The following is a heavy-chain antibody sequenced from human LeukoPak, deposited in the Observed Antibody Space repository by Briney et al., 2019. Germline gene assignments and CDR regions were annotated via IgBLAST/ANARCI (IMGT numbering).Heavy chain of an antibody. V-gene: IGHV3-30*18. Sequence: PGRSLRLSCAASGFNFRRYGLHWVRQAPGKGLEWVAVISYDGSNKYYGDSVKGRFTISRDNSKSTLYLQTNTLRVEDAAVYYCAKDRVEGKQWLAQFDSWGQGTLVTVSS. J-gene: IGHJ4*02. CDR2: ISYDGSNK. D-gene: IGHD6-19*01. CDR1: GFNFRRYG. CDR3: AKDRVEGKQWLAQFDS.